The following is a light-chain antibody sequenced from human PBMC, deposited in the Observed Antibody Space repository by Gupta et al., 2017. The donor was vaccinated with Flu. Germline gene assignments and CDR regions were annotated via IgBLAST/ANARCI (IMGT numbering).Light chain of an antibody. CDR2: ETV. CDR1: SSNIGNNY. CDR3: GTWDNSLSAWV. J-gene: IGLJ3*02. Sequence: SSNIGNNYVAWYQHLPGTAPKLIIYETVKQPSGIPDRFAGSKSGTSATLGITGVQTGDEADYYCGTWDNSLSAWVFGGGTKLTVL. V-gene: IGLV1-51*02.